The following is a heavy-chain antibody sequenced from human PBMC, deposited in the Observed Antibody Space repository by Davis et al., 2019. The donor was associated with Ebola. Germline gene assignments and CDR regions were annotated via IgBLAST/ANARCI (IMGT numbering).Heavy chain of an antibody. Sequence: PGGSLRLSCAASGFTFSSYWMSWLRQAPGKGLEWVVNIKQDGSEKYYVDSVKGRFTISRDNAKNSLYLQMNSLRDEDTAVYYCAREPHDGPFDYWGQGTLVTVSS. V-gene: IGHV3-7*01. CDR2: IKQDGSEK. J-gene: IGHJ4*02. CDR1: GFTFSSYW. CDR3: AREPHDGPFDY.